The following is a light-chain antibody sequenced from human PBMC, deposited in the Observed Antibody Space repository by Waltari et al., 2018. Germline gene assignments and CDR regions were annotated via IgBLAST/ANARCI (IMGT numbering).Light chain of an antibody. CDR3: CSYAVRYTFVL. CDR1: SRDVGGYNF. Sequence: QSALTQPRSVSGSPGQSVTISCTGTSRDVGGYNFVSWYQQHPGTPPQRIIFHVTERPSGVPDRFSGSKSCNTASLTISGLHADDEADYYCCSYAVRYTFVLFGGGTKLSVL. V-gene: IGLV2-11*01. J-gene: IGLJ3*02. CDR2: HVT.